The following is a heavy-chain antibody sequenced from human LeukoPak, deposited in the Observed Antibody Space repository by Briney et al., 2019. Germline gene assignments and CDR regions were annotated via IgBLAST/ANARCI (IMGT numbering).Heavy chain of an antibody. CDR3: ARHAVAASLTGYYWHWFDP. Sequence: PSDTLSLTCTVSGGSISSSSYYWRWLRQPPGKGLEWIGSIYYSGSPYHNPPLKSRVTISVDTSKNQFSLKLSSVTAADTAVYYCARHAVAASLTGYYWHWFDPWGQGTLVTVSS. V-gene: IGHV4-39*01. D-gene: IGHD3-9*01. J-gene: IGHJ5*02. CDR1: GGSISSSSYY. CDR2: IYYSGSP.